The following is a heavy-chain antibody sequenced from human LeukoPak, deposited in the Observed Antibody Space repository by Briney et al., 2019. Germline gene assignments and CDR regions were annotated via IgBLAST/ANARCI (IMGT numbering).Heavy chain of an antibody. V-gene: IGHV4-38-2*02. D-gene: IGHD2-15*01. Sequence: SETLSLTCTVSGYTISSGYYWGWLRQPPGKGLEWTGSIYHSGSTYYNPSLKSRVTISVDKSKNQFSLKLSSVTAADTAVYYCARSFIVVVVAATVWFDPWGQGTLVTVSS. CDR1: GYTISSGYY. CDR3: ARSFIVVVVAATVWFDP. J-gene: IGHJ5*02. CDR2: IYHSGST.